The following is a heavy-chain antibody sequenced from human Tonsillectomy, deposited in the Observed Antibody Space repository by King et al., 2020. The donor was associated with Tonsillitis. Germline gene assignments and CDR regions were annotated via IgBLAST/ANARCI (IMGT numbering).Heavy chain of an antibody. CDR3: ARRYSDRSGYHFDY. CDR2: IYPDDSDT. CDR1: GDRFSTYW. V-gene: IGHV5-51*01. D-gene: IGHD3-22*01. Sequence: QLVQSGAEVKKPGESLKISCKGSGDRFSTYWIGWVRQMPGKGLEWLGIIYPDDSDTRYSPSFQGQVTISADKSISTAYLHWSSLKASDTAMYYCARRYSDRSGYHFDYWGQGALVTVSS. J-gene: IGHJ4*02.